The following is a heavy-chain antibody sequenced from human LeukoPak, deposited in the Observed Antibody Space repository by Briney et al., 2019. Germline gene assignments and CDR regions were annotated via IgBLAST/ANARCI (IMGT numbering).Heavy chain of an antibody. D-gene: IGHD3-16*01. CDR2: IYTSGST. V-gene: IGHV4-59*10. J-gene: IGHJ3*02. Sequence: PSETLSLTCAVYGGSFSGYYWSWIRQPPGKGLEWIGRIYTSGSTNYNPSLKSRVTISVDTSKNQFSLKLSSVTAADTAVYYCARDLRGNDAFDIWGQGTMVTVSS. CDR3: ARDLRGNDAFDI. CDR1: GGSFSGYY.